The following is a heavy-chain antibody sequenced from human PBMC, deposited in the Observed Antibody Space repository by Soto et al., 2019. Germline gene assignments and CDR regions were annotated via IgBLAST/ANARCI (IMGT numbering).Heavy chain of an antibody. V-gene: IGHV1-69*04. J-gene: IGHJ4*02. CDR2: IIPILGIA. CDR3: ARDYGSGSYYKSRFDY. CDR1: GGTFSSYT. D-gene: IGHD3-10*01. Sequence: SVKVSCKASGGTFSSYTISWVRQAPGQGLEWMGRIIPILGIANYAQKFQGRVTITADKSTSTAYMELSSLRSEDTAVYYCARDYGSGSYYKSRFDYWGQGTLVTVSS.